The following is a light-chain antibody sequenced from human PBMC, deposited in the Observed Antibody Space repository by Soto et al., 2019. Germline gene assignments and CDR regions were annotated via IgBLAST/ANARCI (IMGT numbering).Light chain of an antibody. J-gene: IGLJ1*01. CDR3: AAWDDGLNGPLYV. Sequence: QSVLTQPPSASGTPGQGVTISCSGGSSNIGSNPVNWYQQLPGTAPKLLIYGNIVRPSGVPDRFSGSKSGTSASLAISGLQSEDEAEYYCAAWDDGLNGPLYVFGPGTKVTVL. CDR2: GNI. CDR1: SSNIGSNP. V-gene: IGLV1-44*01.